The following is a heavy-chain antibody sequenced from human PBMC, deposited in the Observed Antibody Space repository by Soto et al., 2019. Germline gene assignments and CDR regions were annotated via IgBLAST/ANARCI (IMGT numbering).Heavy chain of an antibody. Sequence: ASVKVSCKASGYTFTSYGISWVRQAPGQGLEWMGWISAYNGNTNYAQKLQGRVTMTTDTSTSTAYMELRSLRSDDTAVYYCARDLLPYYDIFSFPARESDRIDSWGLGDLVTVS. CDR2: ISAYNGNT. V-gene: IGHV1-18*01. CDR1: GYTFTSYG. CDR3: ARDLLPYYDIFSFPARESDRIDS. J-gene: IGHJ4*02. D-gene: IGHD3-9*01.